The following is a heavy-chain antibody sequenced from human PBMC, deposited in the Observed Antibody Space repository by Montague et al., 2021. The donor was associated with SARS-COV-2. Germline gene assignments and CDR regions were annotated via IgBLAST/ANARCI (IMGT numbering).Heavy chain of an antibody. CDR3: ARGGGSGYRYYFDY. V-gene: IGHV4-59*01. CDR2: NYYSGRT. Sequence: SETLSLTCTVSGGSISSYYWNWIRQPPGKGLEWIGYNYYSGRTNYNPSLKSRATISVDTSKNQFSLKLSSVTAADTAVYYCARGGGSGYRYYFDYWGQGSLVTVSS. CDR1: GGSISSYY. J-gene: IGHJ4*02. D-gene: IGHD3-22*01.